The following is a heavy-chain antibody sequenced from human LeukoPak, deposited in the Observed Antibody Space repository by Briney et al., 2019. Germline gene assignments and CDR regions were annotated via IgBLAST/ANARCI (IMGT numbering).Heavy chain of an antibody. CDR1: GLTFSTHG. J-gene: IGHJ4*02. D-gene: IGHD5-12*01. V-gene: IGHV3-33*01. CDR3: ARDIGNSGFNLDY. CDR2: IWHDGGRK. Sequence: GGSLRLSCVVSGLTFSTHGFHWVRQAPGRGLEWVSVIWHDGGRKEYADSVRGRFTIFRDNSNLYLQMNSLRAEDTAIYYCARDIGNSGFNLDYWGQGTPVTVSS.